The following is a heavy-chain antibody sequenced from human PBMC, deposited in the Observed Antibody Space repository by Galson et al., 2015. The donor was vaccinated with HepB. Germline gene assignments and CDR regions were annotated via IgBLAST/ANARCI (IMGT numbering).Heavy chain of an antibody. CDR2: IHYTGIT. CDR3: ARDQGDSGTFHEGWFNP. D-gene: IGHD1-26*01. J-gene: IGHJ5*02. CDR1: GGSVNSGGHY. Sequence: TLSLTCNVSGGSVNSGGHYWSWIRQHPGKGLEFIAYIHYTGITYSNPSLKSRVSISVDTSKNQFSLKLHSVTAADTAVYYCARDQGDSGTFHEGWFNPWGQGTLVAVS. V-gene: IGHV4-31*03.